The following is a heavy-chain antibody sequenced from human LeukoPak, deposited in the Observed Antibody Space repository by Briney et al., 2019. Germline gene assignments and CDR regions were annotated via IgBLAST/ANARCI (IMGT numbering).Heavy chain of an antibody. J-gene: IGHJ3*01. CDR3: ARVRIGETSYDASDV. Sequence: SETLSLTCTVSGGSISSYYWTWIRQPPGKGLEWIGDIHITGSTNYNPYLKRRVTMSVDTSKNQFSLRLSSVTAADTAVYYCARVRIGETSYDASDVWGLGTMVTVSS. V-gene: IGHV4-59*13. CDR2: IHITGST. CDR1: GGSISSYY. D-gene: IGHD1-26*01.